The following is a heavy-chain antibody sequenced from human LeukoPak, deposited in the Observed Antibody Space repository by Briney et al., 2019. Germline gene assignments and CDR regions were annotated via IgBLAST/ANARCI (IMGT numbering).Heavy chain of an antibody. Sequence: SGGSLRLSCAASGFTFSSYAMSWVRQAPGKGLEWVSAISSSGGSTYYADSVKGRFTISRDNSKNTLYLQMNSLRAEDTAVCYCAKARGFTAAAGYAYWGQGTLVTVSS. V-gene: IGHV3-23*01. CDR2: ISSSGGST. D-gene: IGHD6-13*01. CDR1: GFTFSSYA. J-gene: IGHJ4*02. CDR3: AKARGFTAAAGYAY.